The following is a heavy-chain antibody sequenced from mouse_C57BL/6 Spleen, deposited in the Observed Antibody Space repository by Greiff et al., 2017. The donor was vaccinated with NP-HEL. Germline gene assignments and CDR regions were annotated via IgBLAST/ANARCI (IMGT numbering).Heavy chain of an antibody. CDR1: GYAFSSSW. J-gene: IGHJ2*01. D-gene: IGHD2-3*01. CDR3: ARGWLYFDY. CDR2: IYPGDGDT. V-gene: IGHV1-82*01. Sequence: QLQQSGPELVKPGASVKISCKASGYAFSSSWMNWVKQRPGKGLEWIGRIYPGDGDTNYNGKFKGKATLTADKSSSTAYMQLSSLTSEDSAVYCCARGWLYFDYWGQGTTLTVSS.